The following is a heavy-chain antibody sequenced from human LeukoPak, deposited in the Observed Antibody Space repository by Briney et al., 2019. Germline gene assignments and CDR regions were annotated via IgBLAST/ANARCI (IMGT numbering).Heavy chain of an antibody. CDR1: GGSFSGYS. D-gene: IGHD3-22*01. J-gene: IGHJ4*02. V-gene: IGHV4-30-2*01. CDR3: ARAGYYYDSSGYYPWYFDY. CDR2: IYHSGST. Sequence: SETLSLTCAVYGGSFSGYSWSWIRQPPGKGLEWIGYIYHSGSTYYNPSLKSRVTISVDRSKNQFSLKLSSVTAADTAVYYCARAGYYYDSSGYYPWYFDYWGQGTLVTVSS.